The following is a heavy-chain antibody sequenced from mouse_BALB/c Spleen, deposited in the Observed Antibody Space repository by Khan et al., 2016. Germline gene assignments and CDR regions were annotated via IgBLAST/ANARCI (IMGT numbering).Heavy chain of an antibody. CDR2: IWTGGST. Sequence: QVQLQQSGPGLVAPSQSLSITCTVSGFSLTSYGVHWVRQPPGKGLEWLGVIWTGGSTIYNSALMSRLSISKDNAKSQVFLRMNSLQTDDTARYYCARDYGNSFDYAMDYWGQGTSVTVSS. CDR3: ARDYGNSFDYAMDY. V-gene: IGHV2-9*02. D-gene: IGHD2-1*01. J-gene: IGHJ4*01. CDR1: GFSLTSYG.